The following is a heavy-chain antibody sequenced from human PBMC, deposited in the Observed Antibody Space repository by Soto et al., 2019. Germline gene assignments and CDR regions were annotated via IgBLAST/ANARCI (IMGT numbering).Heavy chain of an antibody. CDR2: INAGNGNT. J-gene: IGHJ5*02. Sequence: QVQLVQSGAEEKKPGASVKVSCKASGYTFTSYAMHWVRQAPGQRLEWMGWINAGNGNTKYSQKFQGRVTITRDTSASTAYMELSSLRSEDTAVYYCARDRSYCSGLRWFDPWGQGTLVTVSS. D-gene: IGHD3-10*01. CDR1: GYTFTSYA. V-gene: IGHV1-3*05. CDR3: ARDRSYCSGLRWFDP.